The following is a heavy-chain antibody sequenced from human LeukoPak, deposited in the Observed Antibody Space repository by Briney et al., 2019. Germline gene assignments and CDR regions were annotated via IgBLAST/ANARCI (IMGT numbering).Heavy chain of an antibody. CDR2: ISGSGSTI. CDR1: GFTFSDYY. Sequence: GGSLRLSCAASGFTFSDYYMSWIRQAPGKGLEWVSYISGSGSTIYYADSVKGRFTISRDNAKNSLYLQMNSLRAEDTAVYYCARPPRGIAASYYYMDVWGKGTTVTVSS. V-gene: IGHV3-11*01. J-gene: IGHJ6*03. D-gene: IGHD6-13*01. CDR3: ARPPRGIAASYYYMDV.